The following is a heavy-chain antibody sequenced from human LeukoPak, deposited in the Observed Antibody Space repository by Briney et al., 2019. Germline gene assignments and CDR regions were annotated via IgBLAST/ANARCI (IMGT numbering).Heavy chain of an antibody. Sequence: ASVKVSCKASGYTFTSYGISWVRQVPGQGLEWMGIINPSGGSTSYAQKFQGRVTMTRDMSTSTVYMELSSLRSEDTAVYYCAREGYGSGSYPTLDYWGQGTLVTVSS. V-gene: IGHV1-46*01. J-gene: IGHJ4*02. CDR1: GYTFTSYG. D-gene: IGHD3-10*01. CDR3: AREGYGSGSYPTLDY. CDR2: INPSGGST.